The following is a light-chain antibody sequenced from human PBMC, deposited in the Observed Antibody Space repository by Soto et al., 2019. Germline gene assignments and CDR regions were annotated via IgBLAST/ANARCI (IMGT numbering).Light chain of an antibody. CDR2: NNS. V-gene: IGLV1-44*01. J-gene: IGLJ3*02. CDR3: AAWDDSLNGWV. CDR1: TSNIESNT. Sequence: QSVLTQPPSASGTPGQRVTISCSGSTSNIESNTVNWYQQIPGTAPKLLIYNNSQRPSGVPDRFSGSKSGTSASLAISGLQSEDEADYYCAAWDDSLNGWVFGGGTKLTVL.